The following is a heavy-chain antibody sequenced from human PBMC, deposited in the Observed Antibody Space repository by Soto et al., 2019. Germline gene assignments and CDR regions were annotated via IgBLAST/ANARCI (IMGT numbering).Heavy chain of an antibody. Sequence: GASVKVSCKTSGYTFTDYYTHWVRQAPGQGLEWMGWMNPKSGGAYFAQKFQGRVTLTRDTSIGTAYIEVNSLTSDDTAVYFCTRENIENRDVLYDAFDIWGQGTTVTVSS. D-gene: IGHD2-15*01. V-gene: IGHV1-2*02. CDR2: MNPKSGGA. J-gene: IGHJ3*02. CDR3: TRENIENRDVLYDAFDI. CDR1: GYTFTDYY.